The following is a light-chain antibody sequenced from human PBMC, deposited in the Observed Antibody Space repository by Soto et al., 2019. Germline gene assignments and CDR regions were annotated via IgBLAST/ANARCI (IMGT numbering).Light chain of an antibody. CDR2: GAS. CDR1: QNINSY. J-gene: IGKJ4*01. V-gene: IGKV1-39*01. Sequence: IQMTQSPLSLSASVGDKVTLTCRTSQNINSYLSWYQQKPGKAPRLLIYGASSLQVGVPSRFIGSGSGTDFTLTITSLQPEDFAIYYCQQSYSFLSFAGGTKVDIK. CDR3: QQSYSFLS.